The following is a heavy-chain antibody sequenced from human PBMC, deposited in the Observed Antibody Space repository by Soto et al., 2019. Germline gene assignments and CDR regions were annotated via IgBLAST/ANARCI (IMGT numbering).Heavy chain of an antibody. CDR3: ARATWFGGYYMDV. V-gene: IGHV4-34*01. D-gene: IGHD3-10*01. CDR2: INHSGST. CDR1: RGSYSGYY. Sequence: PYVRRSLTGLLYRGSYSGYYWSWIRQHPGKGLEWIGEINHSGSTNYNPSLKSRVTISVDTSKNQFSLKLSSVTAADTAVYYCARATWFGGYYMDVWGKGTTVT. J-gene: IGHJ6*03.